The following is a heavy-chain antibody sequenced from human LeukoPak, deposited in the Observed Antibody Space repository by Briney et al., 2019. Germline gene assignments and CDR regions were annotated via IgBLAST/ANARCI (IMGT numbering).Heavy chain of an antibody. CDR3: ARHRAAAGRGFDY. J-gene: IGHJ4*02. CDR2: IDLSDSYT. CDR1: GYSFTSYW. V-gene: IGHV5-10-1*01. Sequence: GESLRISCKGSGYSFTSYWISGVRQMPGRGREGMGRIDLSDSYTNYSPSFQGHVTISADKSISTAYLQWSRLKASDTAMYYCARHRAAAGRGFDYWGQGTLVTVSS. D-gene: IGHD6-13*01.